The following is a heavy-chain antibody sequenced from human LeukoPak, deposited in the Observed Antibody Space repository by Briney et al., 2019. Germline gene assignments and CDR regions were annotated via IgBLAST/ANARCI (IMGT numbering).Heavy chain of an antibody. D-gene: IGHD6-13*01. CDR2: IYYSGST. J-gene: IGHJ6*03. V-gene: IGHV4-39*07. CDR3: ARTLLHSTPLVYYYYYMDV. CDR1: GGSISSSSYY. Sequence: PSETLSLTCTVSGGSISSSSYYWGWIRQPPGKGLEWIGSIYYSGSTYYNPSLKSRVTISVDTSKNQFSLKLSSVTAADTAVYYCARTLLHSTPLVYYYYYMDVWGKGTTVTVSS.